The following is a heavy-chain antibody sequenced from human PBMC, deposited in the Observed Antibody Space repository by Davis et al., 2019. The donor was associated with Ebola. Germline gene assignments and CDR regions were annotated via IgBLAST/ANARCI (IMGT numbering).Heavy chain of an antibody. CDR1: GFTFSNYG. V-gene: IGHV3-30*02. Sequence: PGGSLRLSCAASGFTFSNYGMHWVRQAPGKGLEGVAFIRYDGSTKYSADSVEGRFIISRDNSKNTLYLQMNSLRAEDTARYYCAKSLIGTTGYYFDYWGQGTLVTVSS. CDR3: AKSLIGTTGYYFDY. J-gene: IGHJ4*02. D-gene: IGHD1-7*01. CDR2: IRYDGSTK.